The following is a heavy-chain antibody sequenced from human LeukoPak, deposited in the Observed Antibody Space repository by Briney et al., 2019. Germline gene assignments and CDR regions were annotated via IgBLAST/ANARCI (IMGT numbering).Heavy chain of an antibody. CDR3: AREGADGIVGATGAFDI. CDR1: GFTFSSYA. Sequence: PGGSLRLSCAASGFTFSSYAMHWVRQAPGKGLEWVAVISYDGSNKYYADSVKGRFTISRDNSKNTLYLQMNSLRAEDTAVYYCAREGADGIVGATGAFDIWGQGTMVTVSS. D-gene: IGHD1-26*01. J-gene: IGHJ3*02. CDR2: ISYDGSNK. V-gene: IGHV3-30-3*01.